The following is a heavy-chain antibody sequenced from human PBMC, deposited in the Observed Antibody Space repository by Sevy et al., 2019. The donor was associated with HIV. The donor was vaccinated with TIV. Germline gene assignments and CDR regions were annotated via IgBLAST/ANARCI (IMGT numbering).Heavy chain of an antibody. V-gene: IGHV3-53*01. J-gene: IGHJ4*02. CDR2: IYAGGTA. CDR1: GFDIRSNY. D-gene: IGHD2-15*01. Sequence: GGCLRLSCVVSGFDIRSNYMSWVRQAPGKGLEWVSHIYAGGTAYYADSVKGRFTFSRDDSKNTVSLQMHSLRVEDSAVYYCASQYCSRGSCFFDYWGQGIQVTVSS. CDR3: ASQYCSRGSCFFDY.